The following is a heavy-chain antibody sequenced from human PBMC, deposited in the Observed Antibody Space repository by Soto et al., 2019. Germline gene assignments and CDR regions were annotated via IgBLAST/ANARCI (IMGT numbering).Heavy chain of an antibody. V-gene: IGHV3-48*02. D-gene: IGHD3-3*01. CDR1: GFTFSSYS. J-gene: IGHJ6*02. CDR3: ASFWFDVEVRFLEWLLEQRCYYHYYGIEV. CDR2: ISSSSSTI. Sequence: GGSLRLSCAASGFTFSSYSMNWVRQAPGKGLEWVSYISSSSSTIYYADSVKGRFTISRDNAKNSLYLQMNSLRDEDTAVYYCASFWFDVEVRFLEWLLEQRCYYHYYGIEVRGQGTTVNVSS.